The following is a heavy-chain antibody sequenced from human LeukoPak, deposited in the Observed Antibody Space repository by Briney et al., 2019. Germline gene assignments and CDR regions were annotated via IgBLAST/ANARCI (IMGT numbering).Heavy chain of an antibody. J-gene: IGHJ4*02. Sequence: SETLSLTCSVSGNSINRYYWSWIRQPPGKGLEWIGYIYNSGNTKYNPSLKSRVTISIDTSKNQFSLKLSSVTAADTAVYYCARDGLYFDYWGQGTLVTVS. CDR3: ARDGLYFDY. CDR1: GNSINRYY. CDR2: IYNSGNT. V-gene: IGHV4-59*01.